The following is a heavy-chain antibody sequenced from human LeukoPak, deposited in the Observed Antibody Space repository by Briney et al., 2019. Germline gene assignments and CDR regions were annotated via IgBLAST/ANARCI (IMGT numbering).Heavy chain of an antibody. V-gene: IGHV3-33*08. CDR2: IWYNGSNK. Sequence: PGRSLRLSCAASGFTFSSYGMHWVRQAPGKGLEWVSFIWYNGSNKYYADSVKGRFTISRDNSKNTLYLQMNSLRAEDTAVYYCHGSGSYRAFDIWGQGTLVTVSS. CDR1: GFTFSSYG. J-gene: IGHJ3*02. D-gene: IGHD3-10*01. CDR3: HGSGSYRAFDI.